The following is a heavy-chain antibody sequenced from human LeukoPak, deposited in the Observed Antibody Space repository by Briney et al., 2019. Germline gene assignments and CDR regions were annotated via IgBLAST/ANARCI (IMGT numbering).Heavy chain of an antibody. CDR1: GYTFTTYA. CDR2: IIPIFGTA. J-gene: IGHJ4*02. D-gene: IGHD3-22*01. Sequence: GASVKVSCKASGYTFTTYAMNWVRQAPGQGLEWMGGIIPIFGTANYAQKFQGRVTITADKSTSTAYMELSSLRSEDTAVYYCAREYYYDSSGYYPDNYWGQGTLVTVSS. CDR3: AREYYYDSSGYYPDNY. V-gene: IGHV1-69*06.